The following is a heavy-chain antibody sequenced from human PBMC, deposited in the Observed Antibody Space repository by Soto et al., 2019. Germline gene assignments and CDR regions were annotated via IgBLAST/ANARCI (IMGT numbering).Heavy chain of an antibody. J-gene: IGHJ5*01. CDR2: ISGSGGST. CDR3: PRSSTVTTHFDY. CDR1: GFTFSSYA. Sequence: EVQLLESGGGLVQPGGSLRLSCAASGFTFSSYAMSWVRQAPGKGLEWVSAISGSGGSTYYADSVKGRFTISRDNSKNTLYLQMNSLRADDTAVYYCPRSSTVTTHFDYWGQGTLVTVSS. V-gene: IGHV3-23*01. D-gene: IGHD4-17*01.